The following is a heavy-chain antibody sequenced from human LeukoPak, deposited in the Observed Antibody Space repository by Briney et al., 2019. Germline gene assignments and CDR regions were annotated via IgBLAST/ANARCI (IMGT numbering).Heavy chain of an antibody. D-gene: IGHD3-22*01. J-gene: IGHJ4*02. V-gene: IGHV4-61*08. CDR1: GGSIGSGDYY. CDR3: ARHRYYYDSSGYYYVFDY. Sequence: PSETLSLTCTVSGGSIGSGDYYWSWVRQPPGKGLEWIGYIYYSGSTNYNPSLKSRVTISVDTSKNQFSRKLSSVTAADTAVYYCARHRYYYDSSGYYYVFDYWGQGTLVTVSS. CDR2: IYYSGST.